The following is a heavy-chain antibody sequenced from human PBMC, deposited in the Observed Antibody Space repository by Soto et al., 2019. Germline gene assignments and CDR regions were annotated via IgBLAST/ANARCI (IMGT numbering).Heavy chain of an antibody. V-gene: IGHV1-69*04. CDR1: GYTFTSYG. CDR2: IIPILGIA. Sequence: SVKVSCKASGYTFTSYGISWVRQAPGQGLEWMGRIIPILGIANYAQKFQGRVTITADKSTSTAYMELSSLRSEDTAVYYCARDVVEVDAFDIWGQGTMVTVSS. J-gene: IGHJ3*02. CDR3: ARDVVEVDAFDI.